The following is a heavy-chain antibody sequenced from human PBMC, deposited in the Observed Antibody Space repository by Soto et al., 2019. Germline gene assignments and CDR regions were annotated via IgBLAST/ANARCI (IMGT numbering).Heavy chain of an antibody. Sequence: ASVKVSCKVSGYTLTEISMHWVRQAPGKGLEWMGGFDLEDGEITYAQKIQGRVTMTEDTSTDTAYMELSSLRSEDTAVYYCATPTKITIFGVVIRNCFAIWGQGTMVTVSS. CDR2: FDLEDGEI. J-gene: IGHJ3*02. D-gene: IGHD3-3*01. CDR1: GYTLTEIS. V-gene: IGHV1-24*01. CDR3: ATPTKITIFGVVIRNCFAI.